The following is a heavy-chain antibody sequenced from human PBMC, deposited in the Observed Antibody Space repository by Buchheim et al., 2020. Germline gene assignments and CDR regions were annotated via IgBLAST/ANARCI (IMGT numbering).Heavy chain of an antibody. J-gene: IGHJ6*02. Sequence: QVQLVQSGAEVKKPGSSVKVSCKASGGTFSSYAISWVRQAPGQGLEWMGRIIPILGIANYAQKFQGRVTINADKSKSTAYMELSSLRSEDTAVYYCARENYYDSSGYYYYYYGMDVWGQGTT. D-gene: IGHD3-22*01. CDR2: IIPILGIA. CDR1: GGTFSSYA. CDR3: ARENYYDSSGYYYYYYGMDV. V-gene: IGHV1-69*04.